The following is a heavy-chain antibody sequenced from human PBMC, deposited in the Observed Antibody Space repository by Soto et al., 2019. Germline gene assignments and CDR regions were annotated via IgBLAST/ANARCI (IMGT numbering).Heavy chain of an antibody. CDR1: GFTFSSYA. V-gene: IGHV3-30-3*01. Sequence: QVQLVESGGGVVQPGRSLRLSCAASGFTFSSYAMHWVRQAPGKGLEWVAVISYDGSNKYYADSVKGRFTISRDNSKNTLYLQMNSLRVEDTGGDYWGGLDYYGSGSYLDFDYWGQGTLVTVSS. D-gene: IGHD3-10*01. CDR2: ISYDGSNK. CDR3: GGLDYYGSGSYLDFDY. J-gene: IGHJ4*02.